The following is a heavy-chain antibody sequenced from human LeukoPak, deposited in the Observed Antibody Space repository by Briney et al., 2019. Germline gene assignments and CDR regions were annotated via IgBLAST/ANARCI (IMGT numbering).Heavy chain of an antibody. CDR3: AKSGSRDWDYFDY. J-gene: IGHJ4*02. CDR1: GFTFSSYA. V-gene: IGHV3-23*01. D-gene: IGHD6-19*01. CDR2: IGGDGRAT. Sequence: GGSLRLSCAASGFTFSSYAMNWVRQAPGKGLVWVSTIGGDGRATHYADSVKGRFTISRANSKNPLFLQMNSLRAEDTAVYYCAKSGSRDWDYFDYWGQGTLVTASS.